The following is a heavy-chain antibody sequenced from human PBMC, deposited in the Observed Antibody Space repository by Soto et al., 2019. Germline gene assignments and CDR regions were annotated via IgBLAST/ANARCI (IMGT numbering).Heavy chain of an antibody. D-gene: IGHD2-2*01. V-gene: IGHV1-2*04. J-gene: IGHJ6*03. CDR1: GYTFTGYY. CDR3: ARDGSSKPRGYYYMDV. Sequence: ASVKVSCKASGYTFTGYYMHWVRQAPGQGLEWMGWINPNSGGTNYAQKFQGWVTMTRDTSISTAYMELSRLRSDDTAVYYCARDGSSKPRGYYYMDVWGKGTTVTVSS. CDR2: INPNSGGT.